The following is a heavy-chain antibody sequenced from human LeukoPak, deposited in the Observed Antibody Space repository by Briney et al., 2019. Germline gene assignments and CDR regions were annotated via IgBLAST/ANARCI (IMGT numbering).Heavy chain of an antibody. CDR1: GFTFDDYG. CDR3: ARGPVGAPPSCYFDY. Sequence: AGGSLRLSCAASGFTFDDYGMSWVRQAPGKGLEWVSGINWNGGSTGYADSVKGRFTISRDNAKNSLYLQMNSLRAEDTALYYCARGPVGAPPSCYFDYWGQGTLVTVSS. J-gene: IGHJ4*02. CDR2: INWNGGST. D-gene: IGHD1-26*01. V-gene: IGHV3-20*04.